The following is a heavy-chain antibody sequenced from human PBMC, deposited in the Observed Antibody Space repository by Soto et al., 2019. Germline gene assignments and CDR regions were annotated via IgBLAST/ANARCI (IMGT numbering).Heavy chain of an antibody. CDR3: AREGGYDFWSYYDLYY. CDR2: IWYDGSNK. J-gene: IGHJ4*02. V-gene: IGHV3-33*01. D-gene: IGHD3-3*01. CDR1: GFTFSSYG. Sequence: QVQLVESGGGVVQPGRSLRLSCAASGFTFSSYGMHWVRQAPGKGLEWVAVIWYDGSNKYYADSVKGRFTISRDNSKNALYLQMNGLRAEDTAVYYWAREGGYDFWSYYDLYYWGQGTLVNVSS.